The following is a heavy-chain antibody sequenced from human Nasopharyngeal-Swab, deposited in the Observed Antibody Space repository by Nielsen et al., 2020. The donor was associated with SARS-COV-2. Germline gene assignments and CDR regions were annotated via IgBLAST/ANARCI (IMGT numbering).Heavy chain of an antibody. Sequence: ASVKVSCKASGYTFTDHAMNWVRQAPGQGLEWMGWINTKTGTPTFAPGFTGRFAFSLDTSGNTAYLHISSLKTEDTAVYYCARDSVEVPRDYWGQGTLVTVSS. CDR1: GYTFTDHA. CDR2: INTKTGTP. J-gene: IGHJ4*02. CDR3: ARDSVEVPRDY. V-gene: IGHV7-4-1*02.